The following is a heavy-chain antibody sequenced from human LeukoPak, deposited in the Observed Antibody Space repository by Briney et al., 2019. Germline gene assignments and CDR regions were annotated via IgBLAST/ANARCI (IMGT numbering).Heavy chain of an antibody. J-gene: IGHJ6*03. Sequence: ASVKVSCKASGYTFTGDYIHWVRQAPGQGLEWMGWINPNSGGTKYAQKFQGRVTMTRDTSISTAYMELSRLRSDDTAVYYCARGGLPAFYYYMDVWGKGTTVTVSS. CDR1: GYTFTGDY. D-gene: IGHD1-26*01. V-gene: IGHV1-2*02. CDR3: ARGGLPAFYYYMDV. CDR2: INPNSGGT.